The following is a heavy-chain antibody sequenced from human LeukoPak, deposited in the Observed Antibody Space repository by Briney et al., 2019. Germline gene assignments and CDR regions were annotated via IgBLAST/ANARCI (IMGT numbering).Heavy chain of an antibody. Sequence: ASVKVSCKASGYTFTGYYMHWVRQAPGQGLEWMGWINPNSGGTNYAQKFQGRVTMTRNTSISTAYMELSSLRSEDTAVYYCARDGSLVVPAAIRSYYYYGMDVWGQGTTVTVSS. J-gene: IGHJ6*02. CDR2: INPNSGGT. D-gene: IGHD2-2*02. CDR3: ARDGSLVVPAAIRSYYYYGMDV. CDR1: GYTFTGYY. V-gene: IGHV1-2*02.